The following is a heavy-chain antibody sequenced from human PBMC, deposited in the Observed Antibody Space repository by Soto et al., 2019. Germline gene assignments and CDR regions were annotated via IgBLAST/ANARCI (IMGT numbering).Heavy chain of an antibody. Sequence: PSETLSLTCIVSNGSFSPNYWAWIRQPPGKGLEWLGYIYYTGTTSYNPSLKSRVTLSLETSKSQFSLRLTSVTASDTAIYYCARDPFTLVRGVIPYLDYWGQGTPVTVSS. CDR2: IYYTGTT. CDR1: NGSFSPNY. J-gene: IGHJ4*02. V-gene: IGHV4-59*12. D-gene: IGHD3-10*01. CDR3: ARDPFTLVRGVIPYLDY.